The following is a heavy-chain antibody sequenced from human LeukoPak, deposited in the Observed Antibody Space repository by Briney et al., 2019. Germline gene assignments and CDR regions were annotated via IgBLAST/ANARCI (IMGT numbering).Heavy chain of an antibody. CDR3: AREGREMTGFDY. CDR1: AFTFSDFW. J-gene: IGHJ4*01. Sequence: GGSLRLSCEASAFTFSDFWISWVRQTPGKGLEWVANIKQAGNEKHYVDSVKGRFTISRDNAKNSLYLQMNSLRVEDTAVYYCAREGREMTGFDYWGQEPWSPSPQ. CDR2: IKQAGNEK. D-gene: IGHD1-14*01. V-gene: IGHV3-7*01.